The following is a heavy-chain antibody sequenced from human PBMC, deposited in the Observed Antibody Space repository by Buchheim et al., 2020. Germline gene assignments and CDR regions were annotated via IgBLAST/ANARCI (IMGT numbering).Heavy chain of an antibody. CDR1: GFTFSSYG. Sequence: QVQLVESGGGVVQPGRSLRLSCAASGFTFSSYGMHWVRQAPGKGLEWVAVISYDGSNKYYADPVKGRFTISRDNSKNTLYLQMNSLRAEDTAVYYCANTQYDFWSGYYIGGDDAFDIWGQGT. CDR3: ANTQYDFWSGYYIGGDDAFDI. CDR2: ISYDGSNK. J-gene: IGHJ3*02. V-gene: IGHV3-30*18. D-gene: IGHD3-3*01.